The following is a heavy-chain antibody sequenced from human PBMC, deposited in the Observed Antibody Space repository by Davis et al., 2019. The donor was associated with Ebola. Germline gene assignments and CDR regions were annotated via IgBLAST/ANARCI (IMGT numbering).Heavy chain of an antibody. J-gene: IGHJ4*02. CDR3: ARDQYGDDAFDY. CDR2: ISSSSSYI. D-gene: IGHD4-17*01. V-gene: IGHV3-21*01. CDR1: GFTFSSYS. Sequence: GGSLRLSCAASGFTFSSYSMNWVRQPPGKGLEWVSSISSSSSYIYYADSVKGRFTISRDNAKNSLYLQMNSLRAEDTAVYYCARDQYGDDAFDYWGQGTLVTVSS.